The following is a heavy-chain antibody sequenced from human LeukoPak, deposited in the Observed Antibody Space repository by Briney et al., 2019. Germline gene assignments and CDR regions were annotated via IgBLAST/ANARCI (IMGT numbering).Heavy chain of an antibody. CDR3: AGVVGYCSSTSCSLDY. D-gene: IGHD2-2*01. CDR1: GYTFTSYG. Sequence: ASVKVSCKASGYTFTSYGISWVRQAPGQGLEWMGWISAYNGNTNYAQKLQGRVTMTTDTSTSTAYMELRSLRSDDTAVYYCAGVVGYCSSTSCSLDYWGQGTLVTVSS. J-gene: IGHJ4*02. CDR2: ISAYNGNT. V-gene: IGHV1-18*01.